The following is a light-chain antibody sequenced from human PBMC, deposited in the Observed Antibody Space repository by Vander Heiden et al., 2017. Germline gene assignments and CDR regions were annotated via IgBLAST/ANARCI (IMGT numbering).Light chain of an antibody. Sequence: SSELPQDPAVSVALGQTVRITCQGDSLRSYYASWYQQKPGQAPVLVIYGKNSRPSGIPDRFSGSSSGNTASLTITGVQAEDEADYYCNSRDSSGNVFVVFGGGTKLTV. V-gene: IGLV3-19*01. CDR2: GKN. J-gene: IGLJ2*01. CDR1: SLRSYY. CDR3: NSRDSSGNVFVV.